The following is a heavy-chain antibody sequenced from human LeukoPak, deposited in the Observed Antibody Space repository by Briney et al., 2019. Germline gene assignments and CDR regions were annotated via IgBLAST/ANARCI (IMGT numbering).Heavy chain of an antibody. CDR2: IYYSGST. CDR3: AREIRSHSLTRGDWFDP. D-gene: IGHD1-14*01. V-gene: IGHV4-61*10. Sequence: PSETLSLTCTVSGGSISSGSYYWSWIRQPAGKGLEWIGYIYYSGSTNYNPSLKSRVTISVDTSKNQFSLKLSSVTAADTAVYYCAREIRSHSLTRGDWFDPWGQGTLVTVSS. J-gene: IGHJ5*02. CDR1: GGSISSGSYY.